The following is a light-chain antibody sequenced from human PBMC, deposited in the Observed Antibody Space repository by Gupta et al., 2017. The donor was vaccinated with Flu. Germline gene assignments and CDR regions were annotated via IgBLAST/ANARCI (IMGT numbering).Light chain of an antibody. CDR3: QQPSNWPPA. J-gene: IGKJ5*01. CDR1: QSVSNY. Sequence: PATLSLSPGEIAALSCRASQSVSNYFTWYQQKPGQAPSLLHYDASNWATGIPARFSGSGSRTAFTLTISSLEPDDFAVYYCQQPSNWPPAFGQGTRLETK. V-gene: IGKV3-11*01. CDR2: DAS.